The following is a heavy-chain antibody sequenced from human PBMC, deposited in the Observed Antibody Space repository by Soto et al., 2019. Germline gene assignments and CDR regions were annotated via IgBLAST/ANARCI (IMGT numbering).Heavy chain of an antibody. CDR1: GFTFSRYA. CDR2: IGDRGTTT. V-gene: IGHV3-23*01. Sequence: EVQLLQSGGGLVQPGGSLRLSCVGSGFTFSRYAMIWVRQTPGKGLEWVSGIGDRGTTTYYADSVKGRFTISRDNAGNTLFLQMNSLRAEDTAVYYCAKDRLGDYYYYGMDLWGQGTTVTVS. D-gene: IGHD4-17*01. J-gene: IGHJ6*02. CDR3: AKDRLGDYYYYGMDL.